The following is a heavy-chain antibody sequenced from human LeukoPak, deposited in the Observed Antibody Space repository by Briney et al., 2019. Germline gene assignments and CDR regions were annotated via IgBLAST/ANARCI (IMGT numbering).Heavy chain of an antibody. Sequence: ASVKVSCKASGGTFSSYAISWVRQAPGQGLEWMGGIIPIFGTANYAQKFQGRVTMTRDTSTSTVYMELSSLRSEDTAVYYCARARPHYYGSEYYFDYWGQGTLVTVSS. V-gene: IGHV1-69*05. CDR3: ARARPHYYGSEYYFDY. CDR1: GGTFSSYA. CDR2: IIPIFGTA. D-gene: IGHD3-10*01. J-gene: IGHJ4*02.